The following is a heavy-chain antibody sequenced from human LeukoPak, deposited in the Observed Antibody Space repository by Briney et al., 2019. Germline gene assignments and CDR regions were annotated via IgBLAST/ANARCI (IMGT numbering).Heavy chain of an antibody. Sequence: GGSLRLSCAASGFTFSSYAMSWVRQAPGKGLEWVSTITSSGGSTYYADSVKGRFTISRDNSKNTLYLQMNSLRAEDTAVYYCAKDLAGYSSTWDAFDIWGQGTMVTVSS. CDR3: AKDLAGYSSTWDAFDI. V-gene: IGHV3-23*01. CDR1: GFTFSSYA. D-gene: IGHD6-13*01. J-gene: IGHJ3*02. CDR2: ITSSGGST.